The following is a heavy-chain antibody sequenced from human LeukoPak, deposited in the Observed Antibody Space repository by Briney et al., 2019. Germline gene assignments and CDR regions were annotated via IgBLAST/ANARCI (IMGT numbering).Heavy chain of an antibody. D-gene: IGHD2-2*01. Sequence: GGSLRLSCAASGFTFGSYYMTWVRQAPGKGLEWVANIKEDGSETYYVDSVKGRFTISRDNAKNSLYLQMNSLRAEDTAVYYCARIPRTSRAYWGQGTAVTVSS. CDR2: IKEDGSET. CDR3: ARIPRTSRAY. V-gene: IGHV3-7*01. J-gene: IGHJ4*02. CDR1: GFTFGSYY.